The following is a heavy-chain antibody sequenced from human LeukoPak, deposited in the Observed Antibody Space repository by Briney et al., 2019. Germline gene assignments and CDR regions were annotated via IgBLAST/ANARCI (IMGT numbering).Heavy chain of an antibody. Sequence: SETLSLTCTVSGGSISSYYWSWIRQPAGKGLEWIGRIYTSGSTNYNPSLKSRVTMSVDTSKNQFSLKLSSVTAADTAVYYCARGPNYCDSSGYSGAFDIWGQGTMVTVSS. CDR2: IYTSGST. CDR3: ARGPNYCDSSGYSGAFDI. D-gene: IGHD3-22*01. CDR1: GGSISSYY. J-gene: IGHJ3*02. V-gene: IGHV4-4*07.